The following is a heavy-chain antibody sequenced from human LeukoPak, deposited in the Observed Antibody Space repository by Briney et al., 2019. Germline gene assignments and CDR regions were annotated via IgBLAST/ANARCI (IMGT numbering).Heavy chain of an antibody. CDR3: AKAHTALFPIDAFDI. Sequence: PGGSLRLSCSASVFTFSSFGSYAMPWVRQAPGKGLEWVSTISGSGDSTYYTDSVKGRFTISRDNSKNTLYLQMNSLRAEDTAVYYCAKAHTALFPIDAFDIWGQGTMVTVSS. CDR1: VFTFSSFGSYA. J-gene: IGHJ3*02. V-gene: IGHV3-23*01. CDR2: ISGSGDST. D-gene: IGHD5-18*01.